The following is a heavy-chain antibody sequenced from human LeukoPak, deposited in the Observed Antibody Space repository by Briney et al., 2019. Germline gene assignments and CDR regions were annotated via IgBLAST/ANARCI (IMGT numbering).Heavy chain of an antibody. CDR2: IIPIFGTA. CDR1: GGTCSSYA. V-gene: IGHV1-69*06. CDR3: ARGSELWSPHYFDY. Sequence: GASVKVSCKASGGTCSSYAISWVRQAPGQGLEWMGGIIPIFGTANYAQKFQGRVTITADKSTSTAYMELSSLRSEDTAVYYCARGSELWSPHYFDYWGQGTLVTVSS. J-gene: IGHJ4*02. D-gene: IGHD5-18*01.